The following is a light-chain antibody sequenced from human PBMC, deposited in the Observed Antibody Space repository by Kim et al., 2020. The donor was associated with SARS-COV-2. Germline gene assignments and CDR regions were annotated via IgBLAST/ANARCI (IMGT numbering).Light chain of an antibody. CDR1: NIVSKS. CDR2: YDS. CDR3: QVWDSSSDHPV. J-gene: IGLJ3*02. V-gene: IGLV3-21*04. Sequence: PGKTAMITAGGNNIVSKSVHCYQQKPGQAPVLVIYYDSDRPSGIPERFSGSNSGNTATLTISRVEAGDEADYYCQVWDSSSDHPVFGGGTKLTVL.